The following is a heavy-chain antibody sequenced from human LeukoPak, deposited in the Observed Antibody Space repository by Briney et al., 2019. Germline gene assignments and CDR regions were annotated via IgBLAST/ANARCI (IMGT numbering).Heavy chain of an antibody. CDR1: GFTFSSHG. V-gene: IGHV3-23*01. Sequence: GGSLRLSCVASGFTFSSHGMNWVRQTPGKGLEWVTAISGSGGSTYYADSVKGRYTISRDNSKNTLYLQMNSLRAEDTAVYYCAKDYSSGWPDAFDIWGQGTMVTVSS. D-gene: IGHD6-19*01. CDR3: AKDYSSGWPDAFDI. J-gene: IGHJ3*02. CDR2: ISGSGGST.